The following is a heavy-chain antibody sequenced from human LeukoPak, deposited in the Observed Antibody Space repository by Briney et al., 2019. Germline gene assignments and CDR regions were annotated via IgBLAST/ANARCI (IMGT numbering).Heavy chain of an antibody. D-gene: IGHD2-2*03. J-gene: IGHJ5*02. CDR2: IYPGDSDT. Sequence: GESLKISCKGSGYSFNTHWIGWVRQMPGKGLEWMGIIYPGDSDTRYSPSFQGQVTISVDKSISTAYLQWSSLKASDTAMYYCARSQFNWILGKNNWLDPWGQGTLVTVSS. CDR1: GYSFNTHW. V-gene: IGHV5-51*01. CDR3: ARSQFNWILGKNNWLDP.